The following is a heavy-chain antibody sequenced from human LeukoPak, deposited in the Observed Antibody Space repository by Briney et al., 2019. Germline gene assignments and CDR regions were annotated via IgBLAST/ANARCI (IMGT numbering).Heavy chain of an antibody. CDR1: GGSIRSSNYY. J-gene: IGHJ3*02. Sequence: PSRTLSLTCTVSGGSIRSSNYYWGWIRQPPGKGLEWIGTIYHNGGTYYNPSLQSRVTISVDTSKNQFSLKLNSVTAPDTGIYYCARREVTGTGVDAFDIWGQGTMVTVSS. D-gene: IGHD6-19*01. CDR2: IYHNGGT. V-gene: IGHV4-39*01. CDR3: ARREVTGTGVDAFDI.